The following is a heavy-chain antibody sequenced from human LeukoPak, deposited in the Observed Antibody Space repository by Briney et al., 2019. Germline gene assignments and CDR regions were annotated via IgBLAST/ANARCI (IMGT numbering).Heavy chain of an antibody. CDR2: ISDSSSTI. CDR3: AKEEVRYISGWSPAK. D-gene: IGHD6-19*01. CDR1: GFTFSSYS. J-gene: IGHJ4*02. Sequence: GGSLRLSCAASGFTFSSYSMNWVRQAPGKGLEWVSFISDSSSTIYYADSVKGRFTISRDNAKNSLYLQMNSLRAEDTAVYYCAKEEVRYISGWSPAKWGQGTLVSVSS. V-gene: IGHV3-48*04.